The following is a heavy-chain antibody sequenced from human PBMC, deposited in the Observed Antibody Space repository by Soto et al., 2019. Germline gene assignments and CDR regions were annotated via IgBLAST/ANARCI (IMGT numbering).Heavy chain of an antibody. CDR1: GFTFSDYY. J-gene: IGHJ4*02. CDR2: ISSSGSTI. CDR3: SICSTSGSYHYYFDY. V-gene: IGHV3-11*01. D-gene: IGHD1-26*01. Sequence: GGSLRLSCAASGFTFSDYYMSWIRQAPGKGLEWVSYISSSGSTIYYADSVKGRFTISRDNAKNSLYPQMNSLRAEDTAVYYFSICSTSGSYHYYFDYWGQGTLVTVSS.